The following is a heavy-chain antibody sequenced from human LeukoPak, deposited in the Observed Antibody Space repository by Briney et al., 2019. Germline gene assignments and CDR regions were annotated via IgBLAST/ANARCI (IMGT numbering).Heavy chain of an antibody. V-gene: IGHV1-69*13. CDR3: ASAPRIKYYYLLGMDV. Sequence: SVKVSCKASGGTFSSYAISWVRQAPGQGLEWMGGIIPIFGTANYAQKFQGRVTITADESTSTAYMELSSLRSEDTAVYYCASAPRIKYYYLLGMDVWGKRTPVNVSS. CDR2: IIPIFGTA. J-gene: IGHJ6*04. CDR1: GGTFSSYA. D-gene: IGHD2/OR15-2a*01.